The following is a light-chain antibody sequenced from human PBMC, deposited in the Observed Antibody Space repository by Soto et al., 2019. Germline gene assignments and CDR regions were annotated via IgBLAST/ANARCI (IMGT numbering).Light chain of an antibody. V-gene: IGKV3-15*01. CDR1: QSVSSN. Sequence: EIVMTQSPATLSVSPGERVTLSCRASQSVSSNLAWYQQKPGQAPRLLIYGASTRATGIPARFSGGGSETDFTHSSNSLQSEDWEADYCQQYHDWPPNGFSQWTKVDVK. CDR3: QQYHDWPPNG. J-gene: IGKJ1*01. CDR2: GAS.